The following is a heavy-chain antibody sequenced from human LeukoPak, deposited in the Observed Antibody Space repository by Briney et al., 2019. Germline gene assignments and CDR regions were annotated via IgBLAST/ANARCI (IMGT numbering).Heavy chain of an antibody. J-gene: IGHJ4*02. D-gene: IGHD2-15*01. CDR3: TTDRYCSGGSCYYLSY. CDR1: GFTFSNAW. V-gene: IGHV3-15*01. Sequence: PGGSLRLSCAASGFTFSNAWMSWVRQAPGKGLEWVGRIKSKTDGGTTDYAAPVKGRFTISRDDSKNTLYLQMNSLKTEDTAVYYCTTDRYCSGGSCYYLSYWGQGTLVTVSS. CDR2: IKSKTDGGTT.